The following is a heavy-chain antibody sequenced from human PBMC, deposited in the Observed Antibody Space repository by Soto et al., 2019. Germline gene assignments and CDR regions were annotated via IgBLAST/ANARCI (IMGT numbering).Heavy chain of an antibody. CDR2: IYYRGST. V-gene: IGHV4-31*03. CDR1: GVSVTSGGYY. CDR3: ASRTEHHDSRGYYARDAFDV. D-gene: IGHD3-22*01. Sequence: QVQLQESGPGLVKPSWTLSLTCTVSGVSVTSGGYYWNWIRQHPGRGLEWMGYIYYRGSTIYNPSLESRVLMSVDTSKNQFSLKLTSVTAADTAVYYCASRTEHHDSRGYYARDAFDVWGRGTVVTVSS. J-gene: IGHJ3*01.